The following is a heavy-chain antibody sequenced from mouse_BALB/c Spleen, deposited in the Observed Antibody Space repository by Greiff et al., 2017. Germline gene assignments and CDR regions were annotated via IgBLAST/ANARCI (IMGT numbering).Heavy chain of an antibody. CDR2: ISPSTGYT. J-gene: IGHJ3*01. D-gene: IGHD2-2*01. V-gene: IGHV1-4*01. CDR1: GYTFTSYS. Sequence: QVQLQQSGAELAKPGASVKMSCKASGYTFTSYSMHWVKQRPGKGLEWIGYISPSTGYTEYNQKFKDKATLTADKSSSTAYMQLSSLTSEDSAVYYCAEGYDVVRLAYWGQGTLVTVSA. CDR3: AEGYDVVRLAY.